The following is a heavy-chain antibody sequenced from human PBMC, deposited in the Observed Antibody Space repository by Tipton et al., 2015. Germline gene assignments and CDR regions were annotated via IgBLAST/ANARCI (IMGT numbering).Heavy chain of an antibody. Sequence: GLVKPSETLSLTCGVYGESFSAFYWNWIRQPPGGGLEWIGEINHSGSTTHNPSLKSRVTMSVDTSKNQFSLKLSSVTAADTAVYYCARVEGQNWFDPWGQGTLVTVSS. CDR3: ARVEGQNWFDP. V-gene: IGHV4-34*10. J-gene: IGHJ5*02. D-gene: IGHD5-24*01. CDR1: GESFSAFY. CDR2: INHSGST.